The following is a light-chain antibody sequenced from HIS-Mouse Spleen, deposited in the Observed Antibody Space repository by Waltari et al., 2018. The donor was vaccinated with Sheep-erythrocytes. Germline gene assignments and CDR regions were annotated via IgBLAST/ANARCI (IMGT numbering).Light chain of an antibody. J-gene: IGLJ3*02. Sequence: QSALTQPASVSGSPGQSITISCTGTSTDVGSSNLSSWYQQHPGKAPKLMIYEGSKRPSGVSNRFSGSKSGNTASLTVSGLQAEDEADYYCSSYAGSNNWVFGGGTKLTVL. CDR2: EGS. V-gene: IGLV2-14*02. CDR3: SSYAGSNNWV. CDR1: STDVGSSNL.